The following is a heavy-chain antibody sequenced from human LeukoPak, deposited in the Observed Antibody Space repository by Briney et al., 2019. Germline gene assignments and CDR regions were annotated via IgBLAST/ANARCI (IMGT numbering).Heavy chain of an antibody. Sequence: ASVKVSCRASGYTFTGYYMHWVRQAPGQGLEWMGWINPNSGGTNYAQKFQGRVTMTRDTSISTAYMGLSRLRSDDTAVYYCARHCSSTSCPPDGNYWGQGTLVTVSS. D-gene: IGHD2-2*01. J-gene: IGHJ4*02. CDR3: ARHCSSTSCPPDGNY. CDR2: INPNSGGT. CDR1: GYTFTGYY. V-gene: IGHV1-2*02.